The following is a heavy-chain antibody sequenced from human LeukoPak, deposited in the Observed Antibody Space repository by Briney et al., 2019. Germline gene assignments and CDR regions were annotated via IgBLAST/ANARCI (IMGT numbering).Heavy chain of an antibody. CDR2: IKEDGSQK. CDR1: GFTFSSYS. V-gene: IGHV3-7*01. Sequence: PGGSLRLSCAASGFTFSSYSMNWVRQAPGKGLEWVANIKEDGSQKYYVDSVKGRFTISRDNADNSLDLQMNSLTDEDTAVYYCVRYRREGLYYFDYWGQGTLVTVSS. J-gene: IGHJ4*02. D-gene: IGHD2-2*02. CDR3: VRYRREGLYYFDY.